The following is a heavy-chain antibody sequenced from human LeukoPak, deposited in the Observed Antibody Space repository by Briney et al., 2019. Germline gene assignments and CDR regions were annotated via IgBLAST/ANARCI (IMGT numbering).Heavy chain of an antibody. V-gene: IGHV3-23*01. J-gene: IGHJ3*01. Sequence: PGGSLRLSCAASGFAFSSYAMSWVRQAPGKGLEWVSVISGSGGSTYYADSVKGRFTISRDNSKNTLYLQMNSLRAEDTAVYYCARDIRESDSSGYYPDDAFDVWGQGTMVTVSS. CDR1: GFAFSSYA. D-gene: IGHD3-22*01. CDR2: ISGSGGST. CDR3: ARDIRESDSSGYYPDDAFDV.